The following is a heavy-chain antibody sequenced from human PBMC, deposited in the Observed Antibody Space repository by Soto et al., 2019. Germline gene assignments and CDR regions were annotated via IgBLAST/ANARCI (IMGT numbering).Heavy chain of an antibody. Sequence: QITLKESGPTLVKPTQTLTLTCTFSEFSLNSRGVGVGWIRQPPGKALEWLAVIYWDDDNRFSPSLKSRLSVTKDSSKNLAVLIMTNMDPVDTATYYCAHKMGNYSNWDGGYFDSWGQGIPVTVSA. CDR1: EFSLNSRGVG. D-gene: IGHD4-4*01. CDR2: IYWDDDN. V-gene: IGHV2-5*02. J-gene: IGHJ4*02. CDR3: AHKMGNYSNWDGGYFDS.